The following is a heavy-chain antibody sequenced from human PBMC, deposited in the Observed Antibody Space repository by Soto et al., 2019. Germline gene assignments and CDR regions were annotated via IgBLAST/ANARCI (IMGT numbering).Heavy chain of an antibody. V-gene: IGHV4-61*01. CDR2: IYYSGST. CDR3: ARDYGYFQH. J-gene: IGHJ1*01. CDR1: GVSVSSGSYY. D-gene: IGHD3-10*01. Sequence: SETLSLTCTVSGVSVSSGSYYWSWIRQPPGKGLEWIGYIYYSGSTNYNPSLKSRVTISVDTSKNQFSLKLSSVTAADTDVYYCARDYGYFQHWGQGTLVTVSS.